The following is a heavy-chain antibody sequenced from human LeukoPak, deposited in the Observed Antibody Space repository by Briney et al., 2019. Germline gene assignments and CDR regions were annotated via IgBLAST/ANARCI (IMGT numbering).Heavy chain of an antibody. CDR1: VYTFTGYY. Sequence: ASVNVSCKASVYTFTGYYMHWVRQAPGQGLEWMGWINPNSGGTNYAQEFQGRVTMTRDTSISTAYMELSRLRSDDTAVYYCARDTAMVTYWFDPWGQGTLVTVSS. V-gene: IGHV1-2*02. CDR3: ARDTAMVTYWFDP. D-gene: IGHD5-18*01. CDR2: INPNSGGT. J-gene: IGHJ5*02.